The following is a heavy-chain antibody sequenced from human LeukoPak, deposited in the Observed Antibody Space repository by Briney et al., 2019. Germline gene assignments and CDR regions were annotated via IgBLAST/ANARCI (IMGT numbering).Heavy chain of an antibody. CDR2: ISGSGGST. J-gene: IGHJ4*02. V-gene: IGHV3-23*01. D-gene: IGHD5-18*01. Sequence: PGGSLRLSCAASGITFSSYAISWVGQAPGKGLEWVSAISGSGGSTYYADSVKGRFTISRDNSKNTLYLQMNSLRAEDTAVYYCAKHGPPIYSYGPSFYYFDYWGQGTLVTVSS. CDR3: AKHGPPIYSYGPSFYYFDY. CDR1: GITFSSYA.